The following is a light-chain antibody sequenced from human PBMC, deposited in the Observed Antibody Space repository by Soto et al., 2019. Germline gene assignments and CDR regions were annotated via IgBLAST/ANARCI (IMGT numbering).Light chain of an antibody. CDR2: DSD. CDR3: GTWDSSLSAGV. Sequence: QSVLTQPPSVSAAPGQKVTISCSGATFNIGYNHVSWYQHLPGTAPKLLIYDSDKRPSGIPDRFSGSKSGTSATLGITGLQTGDEADYYRGTWDSSLSAGVFGGGTKLTVL. V-gene: IGLV1-51*01. J-gene: IGLJ2*01. CDR1: TFNIGYNH.